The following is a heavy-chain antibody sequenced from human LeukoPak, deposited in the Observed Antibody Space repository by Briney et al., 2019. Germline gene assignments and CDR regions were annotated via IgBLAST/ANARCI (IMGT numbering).Heavy chain of an antibody. J-gene: IGHJ4*02. D-gene: IGHD6-13*01. CDR1: GYSFTGYW. V-gene: IGHV5-51*01. CDR3: ARGLAAAGPSVDY. CDR2: IYPGDSDT. Sequence: GESLRISCKGSGYSFTGYWIGWVRQMPGKGLEWMGVIYPGDSDTRYSPSFQGQVTISADKSTSTAYLQWSSLKASDTAMYYCARGLAAAGPSVDYWGQGTLVTVSS.